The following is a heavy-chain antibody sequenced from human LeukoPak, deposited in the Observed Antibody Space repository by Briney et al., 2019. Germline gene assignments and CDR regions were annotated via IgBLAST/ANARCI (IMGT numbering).Heavy chain of an antibody. D-gene: IGHD4/OR15-4a*01. CDR3: ANEEVPNDY. CDR1: GLSFSRHA. Sequence: GGSPRLSCAVSGLSFSRHAMTWVRQPPGKGLEWVSALSRGGDTTYYADSVKGRFTISRDVSKDILYLQLDSLRADDTALYYCANEEVPNDYWGQGTLVTVAS. J-gene: IGHJ4*02. V-gene: IGHV3-23*01. CDR2: LSRGGDTT.